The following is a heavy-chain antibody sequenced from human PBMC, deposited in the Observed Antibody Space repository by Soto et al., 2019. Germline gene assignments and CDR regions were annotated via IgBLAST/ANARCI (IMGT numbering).Heavy chain of an antibody. J-gene: IGHJ4*02. V-gene: IGHV3-30-3*02. CDR3: SKRRLAPLCFDY. Sequence: GGSLRLSCAASGFTFSSYAMHWVRQAPGKGLEWVAVISYDGSNKYYADSVKGRFTISRDNSKNTLYLQMNSLRAEDTAVYYFSKRRLAPLCFDYCGQGTLVTVSS. CDR2: ISYDGSNK. CDR1: GFTFSSYA.